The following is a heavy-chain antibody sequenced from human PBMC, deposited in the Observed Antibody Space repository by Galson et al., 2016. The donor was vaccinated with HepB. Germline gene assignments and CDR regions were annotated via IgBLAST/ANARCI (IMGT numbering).Heavy chain of an antibody. J-gene: IGHJ4*02. CDR2: IYWDADK. CDR1: GFSLTTSGVG. Sequence: PALVQPTQTLTLTCTFSGFSLTTSGVGVGWIRQPPGTSLEWLALIYWDADKRYSPSLKSRLTLTKDTAKNQVVLTMSNMDPVYTATFYFAHTAFIQYYDSSYYYSGHCYDYWGQGALVTVSA. CDR3: AHTAFIQYYDSSYYYSGHCYDY. V-gene: IGHV2-5*02. D-gene: IGHD3-22*01.